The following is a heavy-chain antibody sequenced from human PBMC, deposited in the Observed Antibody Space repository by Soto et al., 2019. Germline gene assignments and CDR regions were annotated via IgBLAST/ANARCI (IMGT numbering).Heavy chain of an antibody. CDR2: ISTSGTYI. Sequence: KGLEWVSSISTSGTYIYYSDSVKGRFTISSDNAKNSLFLQMTSLKTEDTAVYSCTSFLFQAEDGIRYWPAVSAFLLNRSSDL. V-gene: IGHV3-21*03. J-gene: IGHJ2*01. CDR3: TSFLFQAEDGIRYWPAVSAFLLNRSSDL. D-gene: IGHD3-9*01.